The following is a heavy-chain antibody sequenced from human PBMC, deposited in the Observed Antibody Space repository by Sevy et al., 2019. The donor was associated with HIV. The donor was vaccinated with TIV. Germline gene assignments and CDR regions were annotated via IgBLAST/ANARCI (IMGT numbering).Heavy chain of an antibody. D-gene: IGHD6-13*01. CDR3: ARDRGSSWFGNDAFDI. J-gene: IGHJ3*02. CDR2: ISGYNGNT. CDR1: GYTFSRNG. V-gene: IGHV1-18*01. Sequence: ASVKVSCKASGYTFSRNGINWVRQAPGQGLEWMGWISGYNGNTNYAQKLQGRVTMTTDTSTRTVYMELRSLRSDDTATYYCARDRGSSWFGNDAFDIWGQGTMVTVSS.